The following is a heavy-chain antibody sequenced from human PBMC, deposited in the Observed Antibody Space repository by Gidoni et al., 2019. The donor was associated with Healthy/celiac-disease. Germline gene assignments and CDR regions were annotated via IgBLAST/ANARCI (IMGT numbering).Heavy chain of an antibody. D-gene: IGHD6-6*01. J-gene: IGHJ3*02. CDR3: AHSPTSIAARGEAFDI. CDR2: IYWNDDK. Sequence: QITLKESGPTLVKPTQTLTLTCTFSGFSLSTSGVGVGWIRQPPGKALEWLALIYWNDDKRYSPSLKSRLTITKDTSKNQVVLTMTNMDPVDTATYYCAHSPTSIAARGEAFDIWGQGTMVTVSS. CDR1: GFSLSTSGVG. V-gene: IGHV2-5*01.